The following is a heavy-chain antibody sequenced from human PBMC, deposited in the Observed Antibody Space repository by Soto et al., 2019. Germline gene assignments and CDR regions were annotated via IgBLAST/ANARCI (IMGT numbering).Heavy chain of an antibody. D-gene: IGHD2-2*01. CDR3: ATRFTVVVVPSAPFDY. V-gene: IGHV3-23*01. CDR1: GITFSSCA. Sequence: GSLRLSWAASGITFSSCAMSWVRQAPGKGLEWVASISGSPGRTAGSTYYADSVKGRFTISRDDSESTLYLQMNSLRAEDTAVYYCATRFTVVVVPSAPFDYWGHGTLVTVSS. CDR2: ISGSPGRTAGST. J-gene: IGHJ4*01.